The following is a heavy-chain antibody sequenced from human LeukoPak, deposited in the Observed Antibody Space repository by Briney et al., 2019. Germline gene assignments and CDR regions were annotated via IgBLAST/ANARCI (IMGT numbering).Heavy chain of an antibody. CDR1: GFTFRSSW. D-gene: IGHD6-19*01. Sequence: GGSLRLSCVVSGFTFRSSWMSWVRQAPGKGLEWLANIKHDGSEEFYVDSLKGRFTISRDNAKSSLFLQMNSLRVEDTAVYYCARDLKGSARYVDYWGQGTLVTVSS. CDR2: IKHDGSEE. J-gene: IGHJ4*02. V-gene: IGHV3-7*05. CDR3: ARDLKGSARYVDY.